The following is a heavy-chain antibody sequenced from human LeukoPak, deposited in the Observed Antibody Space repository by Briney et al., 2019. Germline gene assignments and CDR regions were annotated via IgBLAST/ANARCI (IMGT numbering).Heavy chain of an antibody. CDR2: IYYRGST. Sequence: SETLSLTCTVSGGSISSSPYYWGWIRQPQGKGLEWIGTIYYRGSTYSNPSLNSRVTISLDTSKNQFSLRLRSVTAADTALYYCARHYLSDGILSTFDPWGQGTLVTVSS. CDR1: GGSISSSPYY. V-gene: IGHV4-39*01. D-gene: IGHD2-2*01. J-gene: IGHJ5*02. CDR3: ARHYLSDGILSTFDP.